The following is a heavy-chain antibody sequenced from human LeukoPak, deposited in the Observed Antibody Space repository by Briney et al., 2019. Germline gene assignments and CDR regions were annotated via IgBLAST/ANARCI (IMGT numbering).Heavy chain of an antibody. V-gene: IGHV4-4*07. J-gene: IGHJ4*02. CDR2: IYISGNT. CDR1: GGSISSYY. Sequence: KASETLSLTCTVSGGSISSYYWSWIRQPAGKGLEWIGNIYISGNTNYNPSLKSRVTLSVDTSKNQFSLKLSSVTAADTAVYYCATLGTVDTAPSWGQGTLVTVSS. CDR3: ATLGTVDTAPS. D-gene: IGHD5-18*01.